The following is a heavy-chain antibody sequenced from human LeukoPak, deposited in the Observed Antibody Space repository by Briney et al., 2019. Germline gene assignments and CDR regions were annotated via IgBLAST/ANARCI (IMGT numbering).Heavy chain of an antibody. CDR2: IYYSGST. CDR3: ARVPEYSSSWYTDAFDI. CDR1: GGSISSYY. D-gene: IGHD6-13*01. V-gene: IGHV4-59*01. Sequence: SETLSLTCTVSGGSISSYYWSWIRQPPGKGLEWIGYIYYSGSTNYNSSLKSRVTISVDTSKNQFSLKLSSVTAADTAVYYCARVPEYSSSWYTDAFDIWGQGTMVTVSS. J-gene: IGHJ3*02.